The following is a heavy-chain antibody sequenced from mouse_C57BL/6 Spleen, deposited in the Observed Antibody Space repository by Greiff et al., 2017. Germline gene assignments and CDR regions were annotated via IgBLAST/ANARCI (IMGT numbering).Heavy chain of an antibody. V-gene: IGHV1-55*01. CDR1: GYTFTSYW. Sequence: VQLQQSGAELVKPGASVKMSCKASGYTFTSYWITWVKQRPGQGLEWIGDIYPGSGSTNYNEKFKSKATLTVDTSSSTDYMQLSGLESEDSAVYYCARGGTTVPPDCWGQGTTLTVSS. D-gene: IGHD1-1*01. CDR2: IYPGSGST. J-gene: IGHJ2*01. CDR3: ARGGTTVPPDC.